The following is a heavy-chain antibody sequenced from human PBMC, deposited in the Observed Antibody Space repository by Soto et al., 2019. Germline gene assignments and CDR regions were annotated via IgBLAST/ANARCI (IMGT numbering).Heavy chain of an antibody. CDR2: IIPILGIA. CDR3: ARDIYSSSSLNYYYGMDV. D-gene: IGHD6-6*01. CDR1: GGTFSSYA. V-gene: IGHV1-69*10. Sequence: ASVKVSCKASGGTFSSYAISWVRQAPGQGLAWMGGIIPILGIANYAQKFQGRVTITAYKSTSTAYMELSSLRTEDTAVYYCARDIYSSSSLNYYYGMDVWGQGTTVTVSS. J-gene: IGHJ6*02.